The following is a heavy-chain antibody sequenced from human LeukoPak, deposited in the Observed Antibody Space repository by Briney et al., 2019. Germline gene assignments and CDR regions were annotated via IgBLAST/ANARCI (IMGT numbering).Heavy chain of an antibody. V-gene: IGHV4-31*03. CDR1: GGSISSGGYY. Sequence: SQTLSLTCTVSGGSISSGGYYWSWIRQHPGKGLEWIGYIYYSGSTYYNPSLKSRVTISVDTSKNQFSLKLSSVTAADTAVYYCARGTLSNGTHWGQGTLVTVSS. J-gene: IGHJ4*02. CDR2: IYYSGST. CDR3: ARGTLSNGTH. D-gene: IGHD1-26*01.